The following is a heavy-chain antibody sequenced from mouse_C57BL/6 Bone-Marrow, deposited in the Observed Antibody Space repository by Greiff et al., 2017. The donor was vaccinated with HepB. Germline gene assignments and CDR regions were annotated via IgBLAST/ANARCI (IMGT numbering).Heavy chain of an antibody. D-gene: IGHD3-2*02. CDR1: GYTFTSYW. Sequence: VQLQQPGAELVRPGTSVKLSCKASGYTFTSYWMHWVKQRPGQGLEWIGVIDPSDSYTNYNQKFKGKATLTVDTSSSTAYMQLSSLTSEDSAVYYCSQATFAYWGQGTLVTVSA. CDR3: SQATFAY. J-gene: IGHJ3*01. CDR2: IDPSDSYT. V-gene: IGHV1-59*01.